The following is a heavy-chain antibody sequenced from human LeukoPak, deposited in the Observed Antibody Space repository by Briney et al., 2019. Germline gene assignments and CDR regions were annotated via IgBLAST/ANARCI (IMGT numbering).Heavy chain of an antibody. V-gene: IGHV3-21*01. CDR3: ARAGSSSWYLFYDY. J-gene: IGHJ4*02. Sequence: GGSLRLSCAASGFTFSSYSMNWVRQAPGKGLGWVSSISSSSSYIYYADSVKGRFTISRDNAKNSLYLQMNSLRAEDTAVYYCARAGSSSWYLFYDYWGQGTLVTVSS. CDR1: GFTFSSYS. CDR2: ISSSSSYI. D-gene: IGHD6-13*01.